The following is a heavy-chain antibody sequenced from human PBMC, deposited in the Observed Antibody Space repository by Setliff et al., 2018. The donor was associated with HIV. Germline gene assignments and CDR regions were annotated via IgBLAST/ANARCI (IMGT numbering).Heavy chain of an antibody. Sequence: SETLSLTCSVSGGSISSYYWSWIRQPPGKGLEWIGYIYTSESSNYNPSRKRRVTFSVDTSKNQFSLKLSSVTAADTAVYYCARSARFFYASGSRRYFDLWGRGTLVTVSS. D-gene: IGHD3-10*01. J-gene: IGHJ2*01. CDR2: IYTSESS. CDR1: GGSISSYY. CDR3: ARSARFFYASGSRRYFDL. V-gene: IGHV4-4*08.